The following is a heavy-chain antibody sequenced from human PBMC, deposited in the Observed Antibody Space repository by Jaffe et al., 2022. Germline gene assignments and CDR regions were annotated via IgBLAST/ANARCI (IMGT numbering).Heavy chain of an antibody. V-gene: IGHV3-66*02. Sequence: EVQLVESGGGLVQPGGSLRLSCAASGFTVSSNYMSWVRQAPGKGLEWVSVIYSGGSTYYADSVKGRFTISRDNSKNTLYLQMNSLRAEDTAVYYCARLDYGSGSYYNNYYYYMDVWGKGTTVTVSS. CDR2: IYSGGST. J-gene: IGHJ6*03. CDR1: GFTVSSNY. D-gene: IGHD3-10*01. CDR3: ARLDYGSGSYYNNYYYYMDV.